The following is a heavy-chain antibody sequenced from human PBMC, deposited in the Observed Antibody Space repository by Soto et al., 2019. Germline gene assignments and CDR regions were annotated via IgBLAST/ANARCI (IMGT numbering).Heavy chain of an antibody. Sequence: GSLRLSCAASGFTFSSYSMNWVRQAPGKGLEWVSSISSSSSYIYYADSVKGRFTITRDNAKNSLYLQMNILRAEDTAVYYCATETSRGSPASYFDYWGQGTLVTVSS. J-gene: IGHJ4*02. CDR2: ISSSSSYI. CDR1: GFTFSSYS. D-gene: IGHD1-26*01. V-gene: IGHV3-21*01. CDR3: ATETSRGSPASYFDY.